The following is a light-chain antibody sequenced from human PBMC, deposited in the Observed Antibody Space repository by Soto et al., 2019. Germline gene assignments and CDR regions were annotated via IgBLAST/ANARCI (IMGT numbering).Light chain of an antibody. J-gene: IGKJ4*01. CDR1: QSISSW. V-gene: IGKV1-5*03. CDR3: QQYNSYSLT. CDR2: KAS. Sequence: DIQMTQSPSTLSASVGDRVTITCRARQSISSWLAWYQQKPGKAPKLLIYKASSLESGVPSRCSGSGSGTEFTLTINSLQPDDFATYYCQQYNSYSLTFGGGTKVEIK.